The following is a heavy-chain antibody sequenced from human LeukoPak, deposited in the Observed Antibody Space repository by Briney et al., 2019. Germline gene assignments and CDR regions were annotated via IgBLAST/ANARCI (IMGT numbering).Heavy chain of an antibody. V-gene: IGHV4-34*01. J-gene: IGHJ4*02. D-gene: IGHD6-13*01. Sequence: SETLSLTCAVYGGSFSGYYWSWIRQLPGKGLEWIGEINHSGSTNYNPSLKSRVTVSVDTSKNQFSLKLSSVTAADTAVYYCARGLIAAAGTSFDYWGQGTLVTVSS. CDR1: GGSFSGYY. CDR2: INHSGST. CDR3: ARGLIAAAGTSFDY.